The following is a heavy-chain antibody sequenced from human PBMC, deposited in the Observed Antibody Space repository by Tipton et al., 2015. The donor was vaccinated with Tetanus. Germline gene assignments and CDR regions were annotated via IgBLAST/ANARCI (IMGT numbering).Heavy chain of an antibody. Sequence: TLSLTCAVYGGSFSGYYWSWIRQPPGKGLEWIGEINHSGSTNYNPSLKSRVTISVDTSKNQFSLKLSSVTAADTAVYYCARGLFRSFSAYYYYYGMDVWGQGTTVTVSS. CDR3: ARGLFRSFSAYYYYYGMDV. CDR1: GGSFSGYY. V-gene: IGHV4-34*01. D-gene: IGHD6-6*01. CDR2: INHSGST. J-gene: IGHJ6*02.